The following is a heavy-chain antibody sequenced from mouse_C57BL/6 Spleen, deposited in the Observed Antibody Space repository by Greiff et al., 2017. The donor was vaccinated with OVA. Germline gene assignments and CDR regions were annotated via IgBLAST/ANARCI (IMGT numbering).Heavy chain of an antibody. Sequence: VQLKESVAELVRPGASVKLSCTASGFNIKNTYMHWVKQRPEQGLEWIGRIDPANGNTKYAPKFQGKATITADTSSNTAYLQLSSLTSEDTAIYYCAYNYYGKAWFAYWGQGTLVTVSA. D-gene: IGHD1-1*01. V-gene: IGHV14-3*01. CDR1: GFNIKNTY. J-gene: IGHJ3*01. CDR3: AYNYYGKAWFAY. CDR2: IDPANGNT.